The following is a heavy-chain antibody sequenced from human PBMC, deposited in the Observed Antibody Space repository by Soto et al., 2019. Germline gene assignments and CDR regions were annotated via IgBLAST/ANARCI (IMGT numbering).Heavy chain of an antibody. CDR1: GFSLSNPTMG. CDR2: IFSNDVK. V-gene: IGHV2-26*01. Sequence: SGPTLVNPTETLTLTCTVSGFSLSNPTMGVSWIRQPPGKALEWLAHIFSNDVKSYSTSLKSRLTISKDTSKSQVVLTMTNMDPVDTATYYCARLGGIAVAGDYWGQGTLVTVSS. D-gene: IGHD6-19*01. J-gene: IGHJ4*02. CDR3: ARLGGIAVAGDY.